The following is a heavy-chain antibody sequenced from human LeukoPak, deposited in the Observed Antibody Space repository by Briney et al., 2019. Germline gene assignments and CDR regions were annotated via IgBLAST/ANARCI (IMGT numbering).Heavy chain of an antibody. Sequence: PGGSLRLSCAASGFTFSSYWMHWVRQAPGKGLVWVSRINRDGSSTTYADYVKGRFTISRDNAKNTLYLQMNSLRAEDTAVYYCARDRGYSYGSDYWGQGTLVTVSS. V-gene: IGHV3-74*01. CDR3: ARDRGYSYGSDY. CDR1: GFTFSSYW. D-gene: IGHD5-18*01. J-gene: IGHJ4*02. CDR2: INRDGSST.